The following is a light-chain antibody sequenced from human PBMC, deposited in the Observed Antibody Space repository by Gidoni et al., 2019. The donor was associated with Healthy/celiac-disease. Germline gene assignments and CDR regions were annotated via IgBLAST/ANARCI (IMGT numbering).Light chain of an antibody. CDR3: QQYYSTPLT. V-gene: IGKV4-1*01. J-gene: IGKJ4*01. CDR2: WAS. CDR1: QSVLYSSNNKNY. Sequence: DIVMTQSPDSLAVSLGERATINCKPSQSVLYSSNNKNYLAWYQQKPGQPPKLLIYWASTRESGVSDRFSGSGSGTDFTLTISSLQAEDVAVYYCQQYYSTPLTFGGXTKVEIK.